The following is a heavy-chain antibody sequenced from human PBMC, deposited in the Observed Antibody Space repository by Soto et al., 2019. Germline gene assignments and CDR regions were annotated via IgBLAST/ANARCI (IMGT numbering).Heavy chain of an antibody. CDR3: ARHRGKKGIVVVPAASNYYYGMDG. CDR2: IYPGDSDT. V-gene: IGHV5-51*01. Sequence: GQSLKILDTGCVYRFTRYWIGCVPPLPRKGLEWLGIIYPGDSDTRYSPSFQGQVTISADKSISTAYLQWSSLKASDTAMYYWARHRGKKGIVVVPAASNYYYGMDGWGQGTTVTVSS. J-gene: IGHJ6*02. CDR1: VYRFTRYW. D-gene: IGHD2-2*01.